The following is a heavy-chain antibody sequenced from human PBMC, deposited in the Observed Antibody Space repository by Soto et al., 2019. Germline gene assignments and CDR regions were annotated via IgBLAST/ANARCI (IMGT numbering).Heavy chain of an antibody. CDR3: VRDPVALRNRVRVGYFNL. Sequence: QVKLVESGGGVVQPGRSLRLSCAASGFVFTTYGMHWVRQAPGKGLEWVGVIWHDGSGTYYADALKGRFTISRDNSKNTLFLQMDSLTVEDTAVYYSVRDPVALRNRVRVGYFNLWGRGTQVTVSS. J-gene: IGHJ2*01. V-gene: IGHV3-33*01. D-gene: IGHD1-26*01. CDR1: GFVFTTYG. CDR2: IWHDGSGT.